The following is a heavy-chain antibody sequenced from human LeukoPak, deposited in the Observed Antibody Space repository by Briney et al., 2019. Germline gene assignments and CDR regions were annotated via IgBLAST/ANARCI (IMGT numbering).Heavy chain of an antibody. CDR1: GGSISSGGYS. Sequence: SETLSLTCAVSGGSISSGGYSWSWIRQPPGKGLEWIGYIYHSGSTYYNPSLKSRVTISVDRSKNQFSLKLSSVTAADTAVYYCARGLDAVYRYGMDVRGQGTTVTVSS. CDR2: IYHSGST. CDR3: ARGLDAVYRYGMDV. V-gene: IGHV4-30-2*01. J-gene: IGHJ6*02. D-gene: IGHD2-2*01.